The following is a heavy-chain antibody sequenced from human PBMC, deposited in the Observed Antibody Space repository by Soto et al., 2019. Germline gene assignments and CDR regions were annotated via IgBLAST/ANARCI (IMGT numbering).Heavy chain of an antibody. V-gene: IGHV4-61*01. CDR3: ARDFAYFDS. CDR2: VYHTGRT. CDR1: GGSFKSGSYS. J-gene: IGHJ4*02. Sequence: QVQLQESGPGLVKPSETLSLTCTVSGGSFKSGSYSWSWIRQPPGKGLEWIGYVYHTGRTSYNPFLKSVISISMDTSKNQFSLNLDSVTAADTAVYFCARDFAYFDSWGQGTLVTVSS. D-gene: IGHD3-3*01.